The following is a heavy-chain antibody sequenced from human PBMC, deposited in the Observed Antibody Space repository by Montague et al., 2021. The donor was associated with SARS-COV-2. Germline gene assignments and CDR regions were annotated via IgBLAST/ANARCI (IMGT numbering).Heavy chain of an antibody. Sequence: CAISGDSVSRQSVAWNWIRQSPSRGLEWLGRTYYRSKWDSDYAESVKRRLVITPDTSKNQVSLQLNFVIPEDTAVYFCASSGITLTGLDAFDIWGQGTMVTVSS. CDR1: GDSVSRQSVA. J-gene: IGHJ3*02. CDR3: ASSGITLTGLDAFDI. CDR2: TYYRSKWDS. V-gene: IGHV6-1*01. D-gene: IGHD3-9*01.